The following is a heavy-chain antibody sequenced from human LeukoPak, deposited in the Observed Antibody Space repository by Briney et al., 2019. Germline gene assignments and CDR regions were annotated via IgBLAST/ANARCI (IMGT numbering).Heavy chain of an antibody. D-gene: IGHD3-22*01. V-gene: IGHV4-34*01. CDR2: INRSGST. Sequence: SETLSLTCAVYGGSFSGYYWNWIRQPPGKGLEWIGEINRSGSTNYNPSLKSRVTISVDTSKNRFSLKLSSVTAADTALYYCARAHSSDYYSEGYFDLWGRGTLVTVSS. J-gene: IGHJ2*01. CDR1: GGSFSGYY. CDR3: ARAHSSDYYSEGYFDL.